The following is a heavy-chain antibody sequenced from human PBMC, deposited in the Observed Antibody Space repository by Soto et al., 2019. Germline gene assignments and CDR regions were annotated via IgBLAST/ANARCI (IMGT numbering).Heavy chain of an antibody. CDR3: AKDCCSSTSFNWFDP. V-gene: IGHV3-23*01. Sequence: PGGSLRLSCAASGFTFSSYAMSWVRQAPGKGLEWVSSISGSGGNTYYADSVKGRFTISRDNSKNTLYLQMNSLRAEDTALYYCAKDCCSSTSFNWFDPWGQGTLVTVSS. CDR1: GFTFSSYA. CDR2: ISGSGGNT. J-gene: IGHJ5*02. D-gene: IGHD2-2*01.